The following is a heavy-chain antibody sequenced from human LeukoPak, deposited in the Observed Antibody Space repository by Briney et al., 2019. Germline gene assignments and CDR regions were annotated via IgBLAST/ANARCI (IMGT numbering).Heavy chain of an antibody. CDR1: SGSITNSNYY. CDR3: ARVHSSYDPPYYYYYYMDV. Sequence: PSETLSLTCTVSSGSITNSNYYWGWIRQPPGKGLEWIGSIFYSGSTYYNPSLKSRVTISVDTSKNQFSLKLSSVTAADTAVYYCARVHSSYDPPYYYYYYMDVWGKGTTVTISS. V-gene: IGHV4-39*07. CDR2: IFYSGST. J-gene: IGHJ6*03. D-gene: IGHD5-18*01.